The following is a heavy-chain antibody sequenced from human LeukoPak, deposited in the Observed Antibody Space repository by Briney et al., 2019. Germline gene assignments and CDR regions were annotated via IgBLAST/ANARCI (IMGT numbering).Heavy chain of an antibody. CDR3: AKDLGSSSGWYLSKYYYYGMDV. D-gene: IGHD6-19*01. CDR2: ISSSSSYI. J-gene: IGHJ6*02. Sequence: PGGSLRLSCAASGFTFSSYSMNWVRQAPGKGLEWVSSISSSSSYIYYADSVKGRFTISRDNAKNSLYLQMNSLRAEDTAVYYCAKDLGSSSGWYLSKYYYYGMDVWGQGTTVTVSS. V-gene: IGHV3-21*01. CDR1: GFTFSSYS.